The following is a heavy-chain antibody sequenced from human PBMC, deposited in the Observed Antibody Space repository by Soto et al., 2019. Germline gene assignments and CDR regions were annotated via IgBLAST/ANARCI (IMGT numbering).Heavy chain of an antibody. J-gene: IGHJ6*02. V-gene: IGHV3-66*01. CDR1: GFTVSSNY. Sequence: GSLRLSCAASGFTVSSNYMSWVRQAPGKGLEWVSVIYSGGSTYYADSVKGRFTISRDNSKNTLYLQMNSLRAEDTAVYYCALLWFGDSHYYYYGMDVWGQGTTVTVSS. CDR3: ALLWFGDSHYYYYGMDV. CDR2: IYSGGST. D-gene: IGHD3-10*01.